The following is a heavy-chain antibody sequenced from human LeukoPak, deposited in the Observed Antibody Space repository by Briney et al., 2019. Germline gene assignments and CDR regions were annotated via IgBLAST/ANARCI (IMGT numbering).Heavy chain of an antibody. Sequence: GGSLRLSCAASGFTFSSYGMHWVRQAPGKGLEWVAVISYDGSNKYYADSVKGRFTISRDNSKNTLYLKMNSLRGEDTAVYYCARRSSSGWYPDYYYYYMDVWGKGTTVTISS. CDR3: ARRSSSGWYPDYYYYYMDV. CDR2: ISYDGSNK. CDR1: GFTFSSYG. J-gene: IGHJ6*03. V-gene: IGHV3-30*03. D-gene: IGHD6-19*01.